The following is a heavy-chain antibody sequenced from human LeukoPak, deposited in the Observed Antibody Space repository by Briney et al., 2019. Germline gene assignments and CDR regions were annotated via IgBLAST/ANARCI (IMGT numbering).Heavy chain of an antibody. Sequence: IPSETLSLTCTVSGGSISSSSYYWGWIRQPPGKGLEWIGSILYSGSTYYSPSLESRLTISIDTSKNHLSLKLSSVTAVDTAVYYCANVVIPAALEYWGQGTLVTVSS. CDR3: ANVVIPAALEY. V-gene: IGHV4-39*02. CDR1: GGSISSSSYY. CDR2: ILYSGST. D-gene: IGHD2-2*01. J-gene: IGHJ4*02.